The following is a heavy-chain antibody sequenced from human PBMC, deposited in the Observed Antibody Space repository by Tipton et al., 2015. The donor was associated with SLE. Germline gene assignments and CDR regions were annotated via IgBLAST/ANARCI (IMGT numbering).Heavy chain of an antibody. CDR1: NGSISSSPYY. CDR3: ARGPYYYMDV. J-gene: IGHJ6*03. Sequence: TLSLTCTVSNGSISSSPYYWGWIRQSPGKGLEWVGSIYYSGSTYYNPSLKSRVTISVDTSRNQCSLNLTSVTAADTAVYYCARGPYYYMDVWGKGITVTVSS. CDR2: IYYSGST. V-gene: IGHV4-39*07.